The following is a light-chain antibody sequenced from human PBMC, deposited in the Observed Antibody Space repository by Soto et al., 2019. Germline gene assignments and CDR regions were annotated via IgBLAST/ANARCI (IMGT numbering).Light chain of an antibody. Sequence: QSALTQPASVSGSPGQSITISCTGTSSDIGGYNYVSWYQQHPGKVPKLMIYEVSYRPSGVSNRFFGSKSDNTASLTISGLQAEDEAVYYCSSYTSSSNLEVVFGGGTKVTVL. CDR2: EVS. CDR3: SSYTSSSNLEVV. CDR1: SSDIGGYNY. V-gene: IGLV2-14*01. J-gene: IGLJ2*01.